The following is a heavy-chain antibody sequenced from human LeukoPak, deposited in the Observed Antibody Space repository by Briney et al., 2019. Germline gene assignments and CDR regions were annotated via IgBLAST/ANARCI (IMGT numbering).Heavy chain of an antibody. J-gene: IGHJ4*02. CDR3: TTGVGLG. CDR1: GFTFSKAW. CDR2: IKSKTEGGTT. D-gene: IGHD2-15*01. V-gene: IGHV3-15*01. Sequence: GGSLRLSCVASGFTFSKAWMSWVRQAPGKGLEYIGRIKSKTEGGTTDYAAPVKGRFTISRDDSKNTLYLQINSLKTEDTAVYHCTTGVGLGWGQGTLVTVSS.